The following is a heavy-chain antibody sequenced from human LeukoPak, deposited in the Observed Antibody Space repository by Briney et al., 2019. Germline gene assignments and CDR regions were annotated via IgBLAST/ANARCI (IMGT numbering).Heavy chain of an antibody. D-gene: IGHD2-15*01. CDR1: GFTFDDYA. Sequence: PGRSLRLSCAASGFTFDDYAMHWVRQAPGKGLEWVSGISWNSGSIGYADSVKGRFTISRDNAKNSLYLQMNSLRAEDMALYYCVKVYCSGGSCYFDYWGQGTLVTVSS. CDR3: VKVYCSGGSCYFDY. V-gene: IGHV3-9*03. CDR2: ISWNSGSI. J-gene: IGHJ4*02.